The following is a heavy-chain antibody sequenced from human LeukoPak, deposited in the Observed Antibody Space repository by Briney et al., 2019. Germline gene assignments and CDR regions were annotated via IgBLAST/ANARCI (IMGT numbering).Heavy chain of an antibody. J-gene: IGHJ4*02. V-gene: IGHV4-4*02. CDR3: AREDYYNSGGYYLDY. CDR2: INHSGST. D-gene: IGHD3-22*01. CDR1: GGSISSSNW. Sequence: SETLSLTCAVSGGSISSSNWWSWVRPPPGKGLEWIGEINHSGSTNYSPSLKSRVTISVDTSKNQFSLKLSSVTAADTAVYFCAREDYYNSGGYYLDYWGQGTLVTVSS.